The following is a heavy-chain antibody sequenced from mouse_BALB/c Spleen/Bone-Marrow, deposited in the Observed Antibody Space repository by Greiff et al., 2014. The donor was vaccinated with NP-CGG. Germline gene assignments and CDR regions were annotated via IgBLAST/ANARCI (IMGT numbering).Heavy chain of an antibody. CDR1: GFTFSSYG. CDR3: ARRGYGNSYWYFDV. Sequence: EVMLVESGGDLVKPGGSLKLSCAASGFTFSSYGMSWVRQTPDQRLEWVATISSGGSYTYYPDSVKGRFTISRDNAENTLYLQMSSLKSEDTAMYYCARRGYGNSYWYFDVWGAGTTVTVSS. D-gene: IGHD2-10*02. J-gene: IGHJ1*01. V-gene: IGHV5-6*02. CDR2: ISSGGSYT.